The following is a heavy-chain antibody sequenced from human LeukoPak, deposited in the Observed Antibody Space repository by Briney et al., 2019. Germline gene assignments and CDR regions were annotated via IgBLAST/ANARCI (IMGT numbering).Heavy chain of an antibody. D-gene: IGHD2-21*02. J-gene: IGHJ6*03. Sequence: GGSLRLSCAASGFTFSNYAMHWVRQAPGKGLEYVSAISSNGGSTYYANSVKGRFTISRDNSKNTLYLQMGSLRAEDMARYYCARDGGDIVVVTASYYYMDVWGKGTTVTVSS. CDR2: ISSNGGST. V-gene: IGHV3-64*01. CDR1: GFTFSNYA. CDR3: ARDGGDIVVVTASYYYMDV.